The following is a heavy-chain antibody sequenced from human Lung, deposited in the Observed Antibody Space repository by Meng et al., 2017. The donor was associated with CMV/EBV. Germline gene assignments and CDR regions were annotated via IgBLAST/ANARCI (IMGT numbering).Heavy chain of an antibody. CDR2: IYYSGST. Sequence: GSLRLXCTVSGGSISSSSYYWGWIRQPPGKGLEWIGSIYYSGSTYYNPSLKSRVTISVDTSKNQFSLKLSSVTAADTAVYYCARDGGKYCSSTSCKSKYYYYGMDVWGQGTXVTVSS. J-gene: IGHJ6*02. V-gene: IGHV4-39*07. CDR3: ARDGGKYCSSTSCKSKYYYYGMDV. CDR1: GGSISSSSYY. D-gene: IGHD2-2*01.